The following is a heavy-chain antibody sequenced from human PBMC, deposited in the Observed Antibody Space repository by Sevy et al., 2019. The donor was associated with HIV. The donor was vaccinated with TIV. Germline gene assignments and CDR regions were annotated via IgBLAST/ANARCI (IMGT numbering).Heavy chain of an antibody. V-gene: IGHV3-30*02. CDR2: IRYDGSNK. Sequence: GGSLRLSCAASGFTFSSYGMRWVRQAPGKGLEWVAFIRYDGSNKYYADSVKGRFTISRDNSKNTLYLQMNSLRAEDTAVYYCAKDRHKDVLRFLEWLPDYWGQRTLVTVSS. J-gene: IGHJ4*02. CDR1: GFTFSSYG. CDR3: AKDRHKDVLRFLEWLPDY. D-gene: IGHD3-3*01.